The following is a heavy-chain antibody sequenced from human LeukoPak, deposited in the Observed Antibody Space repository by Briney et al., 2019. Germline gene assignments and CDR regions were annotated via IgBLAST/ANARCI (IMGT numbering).Heavy chain of an antibody. CDR2: VSNDGGDK. CDR1: EFAFSSYA. CDR3: AKAHLLDWLLPFDY. J-gene: IGHJ4*02. Sequence: GGSLRLSFAASEFAFSSYAIHWVRQSPGKALDGVALVSNDGGDKYYADSVKGRFTISRDNSKNTLYLQMNSLRGEDTGVYYCAKAHLLDWLLPFDYWGQGTLVTVSS. V-gene: IGHV3-30*18. D-gene: IGHD3/OR15-3a*01.